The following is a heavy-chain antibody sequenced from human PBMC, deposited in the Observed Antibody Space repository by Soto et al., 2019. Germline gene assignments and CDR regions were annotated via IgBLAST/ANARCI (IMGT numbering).Heavy chain of an antibody. CDR1: GFTFSSSG. V-gene: IGHV3-30*18. CDR2: ISHDGSDK. Sequence: QVQLVESGGGVVQPGRSLRLSCAASGFTFSSSGMHWVRQSPGKGLEWVAVISHDGSDKHYADSVKGRFTISRDNSWNTLYLQMDSLRVEDTAVYYCAKDRSSSWALDYWGQGTLVTVSS. CDR3: AKDRSSSWALDY. J-gene: IGHJ4*02. D-gene: IGHD6-13*01.